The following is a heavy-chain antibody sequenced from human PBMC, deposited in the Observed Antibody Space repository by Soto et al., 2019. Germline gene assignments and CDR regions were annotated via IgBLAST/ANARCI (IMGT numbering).Heavy chain of an antibody. V-gene: IGHV1-46*01. J-gene: IGHJ4*02. CDR2: INPSGGST. CDR1: GYTFTAYY. D-gene: IGHD4-4*01. Sequence: QVQLVQSGAEAKKPGASVEVSCKASGYTFTAYYNHWVRQAPGQGLEWMGMINPSGGSTRYAQKFQGRVTMTRDTSTSTVYMDLSSLRSEDTAVYYCATLYTAFDYWGQGTLVTVSS. CDR3: ATLYTAFDY.